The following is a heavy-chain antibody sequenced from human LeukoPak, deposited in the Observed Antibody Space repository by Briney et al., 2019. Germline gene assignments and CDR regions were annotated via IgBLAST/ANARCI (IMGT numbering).Heavy chain of an antibody. J-gene: IGHJ4*02. CDR1: GFTVSSNY. Sequence: GGYLRLSCAASGFTVSSNYMSWLRQAPAKGLEGVSILYSGSSTYYADSVKGRFTISRDTSRNTLYLQMNSLRAEDTAIYYCARARTYSSGWWYYFDYWGQGTLVTVSS. CDR3: ARARTYSSGWWYYFDY. V-gene: IGHV3-66*01. D-gene: IGHD6-19*01. CDR2: LYSGSST.